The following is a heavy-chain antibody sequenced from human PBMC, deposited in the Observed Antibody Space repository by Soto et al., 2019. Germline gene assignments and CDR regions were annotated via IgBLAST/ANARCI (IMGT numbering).Heavy chain of an antibody. Sequence: PSETLSLTCAVSGVSLTSGNCWTRVRQSPQRGLEYIGEIFHDGTANYYPSFERRVAMSVDTSRNQFSLKLTSVTAADTAVYFCARLVYDTRLNYMYFDFWGPGTLVTVSS. J-gene: IGHJ4*02. CDR3: ARLVYDTRLNYMYFDF. V-gene: IGHV4-4*02. D-gene: IGHD3-10*01. CDR1: GVSLTSGNC. CDR2: IFHDGTA.